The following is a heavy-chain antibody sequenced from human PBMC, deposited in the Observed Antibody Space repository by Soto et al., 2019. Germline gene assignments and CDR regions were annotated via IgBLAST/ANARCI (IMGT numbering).Heavy chain of an antibody. J-gene: IGHJ4*02. CDR2: IRSGSNYI. CDR1: GVTFTNYS. CDR3: ARDTSGDSIDQQFGS. D-gene: IGHD6-13*01. Sequence: EVQLVESGGGLVKPGGSLRLSCAASGVTFTNYSLHWVRQAPGKGLAWGSSIRSGSNYIYYADSVKGRFTISRDNAKKSLFLQMNSLRAEDTAVYFCARDTSGDSIDQQFGSWCQGTLVTVSS. V-gene: IGHV3-21*01.